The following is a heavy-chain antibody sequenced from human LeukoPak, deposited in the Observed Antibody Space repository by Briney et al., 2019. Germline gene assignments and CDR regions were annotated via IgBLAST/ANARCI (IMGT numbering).Heavy chain of an antibody. CDR3: ARDSSSWPYYFDY. D-gene: IGHD6-13*01. CDR2: ISYDGSNK. J-gene: IGHJ4*02. Sequence: GRSLRLSCAASGFTFSSYAMHWVRQAPGKGLEWVAVISYDGSNKYYADSVKGRFTISRDNSKNTLYLQMNSLRAEDTAVYYCARDSSSWPYYFDYWGQGTLVTASS. V-gene: IGHV3-30*14. CDR1: GFTFSSYA.